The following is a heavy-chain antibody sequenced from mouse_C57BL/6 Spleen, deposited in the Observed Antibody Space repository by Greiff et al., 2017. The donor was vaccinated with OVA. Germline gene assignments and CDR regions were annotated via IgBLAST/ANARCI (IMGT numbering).Heavy chain of an antibody. J-gene: IGHJ4*01. CDR2: IYPGDGDT. V-gene: IGHV1-80*01. CDR3: ARGGDYPYAMDY. CDR1: GYAFSSYW. D-gene: IGHD2-4*01. Sequence: VQLQQSGAELVKPGASVKISCKASGYAFSSYWMNWVKQRPGKGLEWIGQIYPGDGDTNYNGKFKGKATLTADKSSSTAYMQLSSLTSEDSAVYFCARGGDYPYAMDYWGQGTSVTVSS.